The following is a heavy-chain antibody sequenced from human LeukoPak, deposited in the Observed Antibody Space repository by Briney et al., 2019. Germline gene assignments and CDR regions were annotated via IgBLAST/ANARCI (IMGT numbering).Heavy chain of an antibody. CDR2: VSGSGGNT. CDR3: VRESPVAAVGRSWFDP. V-gene: IGHV3-23*01. D-gene: IGHD6-13*01. CDR1: GFTFSSYA. Sequence: GGSLRLSCAASGFTFSSYAMSWVRQAPGEGLEWVSTVSGSGGNTYYADSVKGRFTISRDNTKNPLYLQMNSLRAEDTAVYYCVRESPVAAVGRSWFDPWGQGTLVTVSS. J-gene: IGHJ5*02.